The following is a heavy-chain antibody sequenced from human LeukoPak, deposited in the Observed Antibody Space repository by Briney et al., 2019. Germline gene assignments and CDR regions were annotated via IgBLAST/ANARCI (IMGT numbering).Heavy chain of an antibody. CDR2: INHSGST. D-gene: IGHD6-13*01. V-gene: IGHV4-34*01. Sequence: SETLSLTCAVYGGSFNGYYWSWIRQPPGKGLEWIGEINHSGSTNYNPSLKSRVTISVDTSKNQFSLKLSSVTAADTAVYYCASWDSSSHDYWGRGTLVTVSS. J-gene: IGHJ4*02. CDR1: GGSFNGYY. CDR3: ASWDSSSHDY.